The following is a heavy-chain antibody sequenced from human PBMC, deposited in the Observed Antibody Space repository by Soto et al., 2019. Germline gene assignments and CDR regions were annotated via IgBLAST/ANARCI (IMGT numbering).Heavy chain of an antibody. CDR2: IYDSGST. CDR3: ARGSSSYYDYGMDV. CDR1: GDSNSRGGYS. V-gene: IGHV4-30-2*01. J-gene: IGHJ6*02. Sequence: SETLSLTCGVSGDSNSRGGYSWTWIRQPPGKALEWIGNIYDSGSTSYNPSLKSRVTISVDTSKNHFSLNLTSVTAADTAVYFCARGSSSYYDYGMDVWGQGTTVTVSS. D-gene: IGHD6-6*01.